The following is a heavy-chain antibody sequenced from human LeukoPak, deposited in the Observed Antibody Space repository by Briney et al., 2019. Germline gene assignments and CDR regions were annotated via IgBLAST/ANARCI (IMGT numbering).Heavy chain of an antibody. CDR3: ASGLGRAIYYGSGRADY. V-gene: IGHV3-7*01. J-gene: IGHJ4*02. CDR1: GFTFSSYW. D-gene: IGHD3-10*01. CDR2: IKQDGREK. Sequence: GSLILSCAASGFTFSSYWMSWVRQAPGKGLEWGANIKQDGREKYYVDSVKGRFTISRDNPKNSLYLQMNNLRAEDTAVYYCASGLGRAIYYGSGRADYWGQGTLVTVSS.